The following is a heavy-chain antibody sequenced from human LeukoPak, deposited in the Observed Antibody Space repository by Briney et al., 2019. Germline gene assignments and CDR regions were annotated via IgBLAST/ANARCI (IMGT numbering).Heavy chain of an antibody. D-gene: IGHD2-2*01. CDR3: ARDRTSFNYGMDV. J-gene: IGHJ6*02. CDR2: IYSGGST. V-gene: IGHV3-53*01. Sequence: GSLRLSCAASGFTVSSNYMSWVRQAPGKGLEWVSVIYSGGSTYYADPVKGRFTISRDNSKNTLYLQMNSLRAEDTAVYYCARDRTSFNYGMDVWGQGTTVTVSS. CDR1: GFTVSSNY.